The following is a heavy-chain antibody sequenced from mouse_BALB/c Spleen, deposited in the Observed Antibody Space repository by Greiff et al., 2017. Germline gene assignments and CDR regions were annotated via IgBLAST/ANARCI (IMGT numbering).Heavy chain of an antibody. CDR2: ISNGGGST. CDR1: GFTFSSYT. V-gene: IGHV5-12-2*01. CDR3: ARHRSRYYAMDY. J-gene: IGHJ4*01. Sequence: EVQLVESGGGLVQPGGSLKLSCAASGFTFSSYTMPWVRQTPEKRLEWVAYISNGGGSTYYPDTVKGRFTISRDNAKNTLCLQLSSLTSEDTAMYYCARHRSRYYAMDYWGQGTTVTVSA. D-gene: IGHD1-1*01.